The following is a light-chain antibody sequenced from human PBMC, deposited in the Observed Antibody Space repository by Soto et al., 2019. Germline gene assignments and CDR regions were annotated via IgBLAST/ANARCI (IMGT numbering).Light chain of an antibody. Sequence: EIVMPQSPATLSVSPGERATLSCRASQSVSSNLAWYQQKPGQAPRLLIDGASTRATGIPARFSGSGSGTEFTFTISSLQSEDFAVYYCQQYNNWPPTFGQGTSLEIK. J-gene: IGKJ2*01. CDR1: QSVSSN. CDR2: GAS. CDR3: QQYNNWPPT. V-gene: IGKV3-15*01.